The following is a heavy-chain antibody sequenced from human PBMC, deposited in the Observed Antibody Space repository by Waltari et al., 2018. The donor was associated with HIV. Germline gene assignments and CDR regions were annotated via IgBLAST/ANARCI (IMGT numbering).Heavy chain of an antibody. D-gene: IGHD6-13*01. CDR2: IWDDGRNE. CDR1: GFTFRRYG. V-gene: IGHV3-33*01. CDR3: ARDGGSSWYGGVGY. J-gene: IGHJ4*02. Sequence: QLQLVESGGGVDKPGRSLRLSCAAPGFTFRRYGMRWVREAPGKGLEWVAVIWDDGRNEYYTDSVKGRFTISRDNSKNTLYLQMNNLGAEDTAVYYCARDGGSSWYGGVGYWGQGTLVTVSS.